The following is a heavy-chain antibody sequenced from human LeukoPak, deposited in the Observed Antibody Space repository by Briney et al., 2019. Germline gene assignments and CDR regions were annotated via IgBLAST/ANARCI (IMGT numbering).Heavy chain of an antibody. CDR2: ISSSSSTI. CDR1: GFTFSIYS. CDR3: AKFIAAPFYFDY. D-gene: IGHD6-13*01. Sequence: GGSLRLSCAASGFTFSIYSMNWVRQAPGKGLEWVSYISSSSSTIHYADSVKGRFTISRDNAKNSLYLQMNSLRAEDTAVYYCAKFIAAPFYFDYWGQGTLVTVSS. V-gene: IGHV3-48*04. J-gene: IGHJ4*02.